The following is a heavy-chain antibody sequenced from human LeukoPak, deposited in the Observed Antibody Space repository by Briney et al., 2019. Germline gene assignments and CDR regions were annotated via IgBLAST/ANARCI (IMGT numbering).Heavy chain of an antibody. CDR2: ISWDGGST. CDR1: GFTFAVYT. Sequence: GGSLRLSCAASGFTFAVYTMHSVRQAPGKGLEWVSLISWDGGSTYYADSVKGRFTISRDNSKNSLYLQMNSLRTEDTALYYCAKDMRDTYYYDSSGSFDYWGQGTLVTVSS. J-gene: IGHJ4*02. CDR3: AKDMRDTYYYDSSGSFDY. V-gene: IGHV3-43*01. D-gene: IGHD3-22*01.